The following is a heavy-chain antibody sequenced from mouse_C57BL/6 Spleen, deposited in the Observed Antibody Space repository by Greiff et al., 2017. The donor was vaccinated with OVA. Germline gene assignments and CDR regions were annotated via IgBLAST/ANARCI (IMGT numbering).Heavy chain of an antibody. J-gene: IGHJ2*01. D-gene: IGHD2-4*01. V-gene: IGHV1-54*01. CDR1: GYAFTNYL. CDR3: ARGDYDFDD. Sequence: QVQLQQSGAELVRPGTSVKVSCKASGYAFTNYLIEWVKQSPGQGLEWIGVITPGSGGTNYNEKFKGKATLTADKASSTSYMQLSRLRSEESGVYYCARGDYDFDDWGKGTTRTVAS. CDR2: ITPGSGGT.